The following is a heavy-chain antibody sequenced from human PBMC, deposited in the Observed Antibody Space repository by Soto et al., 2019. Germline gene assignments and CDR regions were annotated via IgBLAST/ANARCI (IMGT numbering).Heavy chain of an antibody. V-gene: IGHV1-46*01. Sequence: ASVKVSCKASGYTFTGYYMHWVRQAPGQGLEWMGIINPSGGSTSYAQKFQGRVTMTRDTSTSTVYMELSSLRSEDTAVYYCARDNYDSSGPYAFDIWGQGTMVTVSS. CDR2: INPSGGST. J-gene: IGHJ3*02. CDR3: ARDNYDSSGPYAFDI. CDR1: GYTFTGYY. D-gene: IGHD3-22*01.